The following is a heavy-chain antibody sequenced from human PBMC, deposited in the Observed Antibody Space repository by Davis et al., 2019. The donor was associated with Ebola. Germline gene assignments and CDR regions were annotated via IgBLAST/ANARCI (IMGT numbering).Heavy chain of an antibody. J-gene: IGHJ3*02. D-gene: IGHD5-24*01. CDR1: GYSFSGYW. V-gene: IGHV5-51*01. CDR3: ARRAHPEMDQWAFDI. Sequence: PGGSLRLSCKGSGYSFSGYWIGWVRQMPGKGLEWMGIIYPGDSDTRYSPSFQGQVTISADKSISTAYLQWSSLKASDTAMYYCARRAHPEMDQWAFDIWGQGTMVTVSS. CDR2: IYPGDSDT.